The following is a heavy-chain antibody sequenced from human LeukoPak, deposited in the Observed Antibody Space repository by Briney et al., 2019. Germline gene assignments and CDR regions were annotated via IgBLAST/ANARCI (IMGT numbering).Heavy chain of an antibody. CDR2: FDPEDGET. Sequence: ASVKVSCKVSGYTLTELSMHWVRQAPGKGLEWRGGFDPEDGETIYAQKFQGRVTMTEDTSTDTAYMELSSLRSEDTAVYYCATSYYDFWSGSPDEWFDPWGQGTLVTVSS. CDR3: ATSYYDFWSGSPDEWFDP. J-gene: IGHJ5*02. CDR1: GYTLTELS. D-gene: IGHD3-3*01. V-gene: IGHV1-24*01.